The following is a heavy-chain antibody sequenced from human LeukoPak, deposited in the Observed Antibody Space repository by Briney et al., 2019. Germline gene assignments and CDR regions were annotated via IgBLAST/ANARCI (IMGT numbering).Heavy chain of an antibody. CDR2: ISYDGSNK. Sequence: GRSLRLSCAASGFTFSSYGMHWVRQAPGKGLEWVAVISYDGSNKYYADSVKGRFTISRDNSKNTLYLQMNSLRAEDTAVYYCAKFSVTESYFDYWGQGTLVTVSS. J-gene: IGHJ4*02. CDR1: GFTFSSYG. D-gene: IGHD5/OR15-5a*01. V-gene: IGHV3-30*18. CDR3: AKFSVTESYFDY.